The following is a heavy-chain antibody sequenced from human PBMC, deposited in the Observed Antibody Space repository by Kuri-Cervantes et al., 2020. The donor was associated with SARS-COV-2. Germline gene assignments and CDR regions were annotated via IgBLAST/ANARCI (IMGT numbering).Heavy chain of an antibody. CDR3: ARDFPTTVTTSDAFDV. D-gene: IGHD4-17*01. CDR2: INPNSGGT. CDR1: GYTFTGYY. V-gene: IGHV1-2*04. Sequence: ASVKVFCKASGYTFTGYYMHWVRQAPGQGLEWMGWINPNSGGTNYAQKFQGWVTMTRDTSISTVYMELRSLRSDDTAVYYCARDFPTTVTTSDAFDVWGQGTMVTVSS. J-gene: IGHJ3*01.